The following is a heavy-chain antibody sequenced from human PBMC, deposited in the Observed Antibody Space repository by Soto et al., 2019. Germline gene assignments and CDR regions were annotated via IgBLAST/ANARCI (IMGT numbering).Heavy chain of an antibody. CDR3: ASSYGSGYRAFDY. CDR2: INPILSMS. D-gene: IGHD3-10*01. J-gene: IGHJ4*02. CDR1: GDTFTFYS. V-gene: IGHV1-69*02. Sequence: QVQLVQSGAEVKRPGSSVKVSCKASGDTFTFYSINWVRQGPGLGLEWMGRINPILSMSNYAQRFQGRVTMTADKSTSTAYMELSSLRSEHTAIYYCASSYGSGYRAFDYWGQGALVTVSS.